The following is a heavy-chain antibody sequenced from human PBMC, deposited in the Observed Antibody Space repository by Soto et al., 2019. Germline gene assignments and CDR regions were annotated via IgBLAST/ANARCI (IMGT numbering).Heavy chain of an antibody. CDR3: ARARALDKPGVMDV. D-gene: IGHD2-2*03. CDR2: IIPIFGTA. Sequence: SSVKVSCKASGGTFSSYAISWVRQAPGQGLEWIGGIIPIFGTANYAQKFQGRGTITADKSTSTAYRERRSLRSEPTAVYYSARARALDKPGVMDVCGQGTTVTVSS. V-gene: IGHV1-69*06. J-gene: IGHJ6*02. CDR1: GGTFSSYA.